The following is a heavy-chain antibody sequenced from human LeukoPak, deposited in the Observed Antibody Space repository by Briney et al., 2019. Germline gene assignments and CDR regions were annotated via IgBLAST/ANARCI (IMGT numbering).Heavy chain of an antibody. J-gene: IGHJ4*02. CDR1: GYTFTSYY. CDR3: ARDEYSGTKPSDY. Sequence: ASVKVSCKASGYTFTSYYMHWVRQAPEQGLEWMGIINPSGGSTSYAQKFQGRVTMTRDMSTSTVYMELSSLGSEDTAVYYCARDEYSGTKPSDYWGQGTLVTVSS. D-gene: IGHD1-26*01. V-gene: IGHV1-46*01. CDR2: INPSGGST.